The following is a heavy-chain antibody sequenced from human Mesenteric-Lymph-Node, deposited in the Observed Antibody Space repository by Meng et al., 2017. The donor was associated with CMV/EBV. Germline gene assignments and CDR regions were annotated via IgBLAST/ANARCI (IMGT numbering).Heavy chain of an antibody. D-gene: IGHD2-2*01. V-gene: IGHV3-21*01. Sequence: GGSLRLSCVASGFPFDDYAVNWFRQAPGKGLEWVGFISSSSSYIYYADSVKGRFTISRDNAKNSLYLQMNSLRAEDTAVYYCARDKGYCSSTSCYNWFDPWGQGTLVTVSS. CDR1: GFPFDDYA. J-gene: IGHJ5*02. CDR3: ARDKGYCSSTSCYNWFDP. CDR2: ISSSSSYI.